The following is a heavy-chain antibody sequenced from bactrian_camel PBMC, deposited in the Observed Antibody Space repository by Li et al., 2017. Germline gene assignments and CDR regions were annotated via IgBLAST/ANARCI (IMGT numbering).Heavy chain of an antibody. Sequence: VQLVESGGGLVQPGGSLRLSCAASGLSFSQLNMGWVRQAPGKEREGVAVIGYDGTIKYSDSVKGRFSISKDDAKNTVYLQMNNLKAEDTAMYYCAADPTLWCPDVEVGPHFADFGQGTQVTGS. V-gene: IGHV3S10*01. CDR2: IGYDGTI. CDR1: GLSFSQLN. D-gene: IGHD1*01. J-gene: IGHJ4*01.